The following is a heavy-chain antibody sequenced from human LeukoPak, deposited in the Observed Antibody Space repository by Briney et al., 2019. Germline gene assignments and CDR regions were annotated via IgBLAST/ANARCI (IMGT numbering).Heavy chain of an antibody. Sequence: GESLKISCKGSGYSFASYWIGWVRQMPGKGLEWMGIIHPGDSNTKYSPSFQGQVTMSADKSIRTAYLQWSSLKASDTAMYYCARYCSDASCGYFDYWGQGALVTVSS. D-gene: IGHD2-15*01. CDR3: ARYCSDASCGYFDY. V-gene: IGHV5-51*01. CDR1: GYSFASYW. CDR2: IHPGDSNT. J-gene: IGHJ4*02.